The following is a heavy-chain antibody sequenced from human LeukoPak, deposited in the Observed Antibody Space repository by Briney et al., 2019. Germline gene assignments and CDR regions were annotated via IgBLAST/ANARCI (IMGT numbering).Heavy chain of an antibody. Sequence: PSETLSLTCTVSGGFISSYYWSWIRQPAGKGLEWIGRIYTSGSTNYNPSLKSRVTMSVDTSKNQFSLKLSSVTAADTAVYYCARDNNFDILTGYYQYYFDYWGQGTLVTVSS. CDR2: IYTSGST. CDR3: ARDNNFDILTGYYQYYFDY. J-gene: IGHJ4*02. V-gene: IGHV4-4*07. D-gene: IGHD3-9*01. CDR1: GGFISSYY.